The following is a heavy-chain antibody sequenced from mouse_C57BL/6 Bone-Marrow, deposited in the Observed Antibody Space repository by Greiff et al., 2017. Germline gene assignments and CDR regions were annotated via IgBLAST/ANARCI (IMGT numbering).Heavy chain of an antibody. J-gene: IGHJ1*03. Sequence: QVQLKESGPGILQPSQTLSLTCSFSGFSLSTFGMGVGWIRQPSGKGLEWLAHIWWDDDKYYHPALKSRLTISKDTSKNQVFLKIANVDAADTATYYCARIYYYGSSGYFDVWGTGTTVTVSS. D-gene: IGHD1-1*01. CDR1: GFSLSTFGMG. CDR3: ARIYYYGSSGYFDV. CDR2: IWWDDDK. V-gene: IGHV8-8*01.